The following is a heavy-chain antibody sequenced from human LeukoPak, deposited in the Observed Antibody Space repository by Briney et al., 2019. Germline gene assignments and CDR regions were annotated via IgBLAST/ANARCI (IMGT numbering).Heavy chain of an antibody. CDR3: ARDTGYGDYVGDY. CDR1: GYSFTSYG. J-gene: IGHJ4*02. V-gene: IGHV1-18*01. Sequence: GESLKISCKGSGYSFTSYGISWVRQAPGQGLEWMGWISVYNDNRKYAQNFQGRLTMTTDTFTSTAYMELRSLRSDDTAVYYCARDTGYGDYVGDYWGQGTLVTVSS. D-gene: IGHD4-17*01. CDR2: ISVYNDNR.